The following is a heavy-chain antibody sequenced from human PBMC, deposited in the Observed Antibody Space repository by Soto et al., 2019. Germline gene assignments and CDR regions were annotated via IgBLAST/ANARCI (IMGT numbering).Heavy chain of an antibody. D-gene: IGHD4-17*01. Sequence: QVQLAESGGGVVQPGGSLRLSCVGSGFRFSDYGMHWVRQAPGKGLEWVAMMSFDGTYKYYADSVKGRFIISRDNSKNTLYLQMNSLRAEDTAVYYCAKDRRDGEYNSVYDFWCQGTLVTVSS. J-gene: IGHJ4*02. CDR2: MSFDGTYK. CDR1: GFRFSDYG. V-gene: IGHV3-30*18. CDR3: AKDRRDGEYNSVYDF.